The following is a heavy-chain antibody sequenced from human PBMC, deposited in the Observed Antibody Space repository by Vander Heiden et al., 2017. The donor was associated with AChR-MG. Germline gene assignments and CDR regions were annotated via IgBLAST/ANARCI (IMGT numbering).Heavy chain of an antibody. D-gene: IGHD3-16*01. CDR3: ARDSREYQMLTKTSNWFDP. V-gene: IGHV1-3*01. CDR2: INAGNGNT. Sequence: QRLEWMGWINAGNGNTKYSQNFQGRVTITRETTANTAYMELSSLRSEDTAGYYCARDSREYQMLTKTSNWFDPWGQGTRVTVSS. J-gene: IGHJ5*02.